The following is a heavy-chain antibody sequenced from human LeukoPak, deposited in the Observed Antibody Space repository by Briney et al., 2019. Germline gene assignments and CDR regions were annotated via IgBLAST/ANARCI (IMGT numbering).Heavy chain of an antibody. CDR1: GFTFSNAW. D-gene: IGHD2-2*01. CDR3: TTEPDIVVGDEYFQH. V-gene: IGHV3-15*01. J-gene: IGHJ1*01. CDR2: IKSKTDGGTT. Sequence: PGGSLRLSCAASGFTFSNAWMSWVRQAPGKGLEWVGRIKSKTDGGTTDYAAPVKGRFTISRDDSKNTLYLQVNSLKTEDTAVYYCTTEPDIVVGDEYFQHWGQGTLVTVSS.